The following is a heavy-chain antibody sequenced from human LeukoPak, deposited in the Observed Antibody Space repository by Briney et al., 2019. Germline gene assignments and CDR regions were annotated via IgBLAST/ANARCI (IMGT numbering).Heavy chain of an antibody. CDR1: GGTFSSYA. CDR3: ARVPPTVTTDHYYYYYGMDV. V-gene: IGHV1-69*13. Sequence: ASVKVSCKASGGTFSSYAFSWVRQAPGQGLEWMGGIIPIFGTANYAQKFQGRVTITADESTSTAYMELSSLRSEDTAVYYCARVPPTVTTDHYYYYYGMDVWGQGTTVTVSS. CDR2: IIPIFGTA. J-gene: IGHJ6*02. D-gene: IGHD4-11*01.